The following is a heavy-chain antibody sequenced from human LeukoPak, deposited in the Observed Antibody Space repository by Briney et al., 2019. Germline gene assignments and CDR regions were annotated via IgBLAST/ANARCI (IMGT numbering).Heavy chain of an antibody. V-gene: IGHV3-30*02. CDR3: AREQQGRRAALDY. CDR1: GFTFRSSG. CDR2: IWYDGNEI. Sequence: GGSLRLPCTASGFTFRSSGMHWVPQSPGKGLVGVAFIWYDGNEIYYADSVKGRFTISRDNSRNTLYLQMNSLRTEDTAVYYCAREQQGRRAALDYWGQGTPVTVSS. D-gene: IGHD1-1*01. J-gene: IGHJ4*02.